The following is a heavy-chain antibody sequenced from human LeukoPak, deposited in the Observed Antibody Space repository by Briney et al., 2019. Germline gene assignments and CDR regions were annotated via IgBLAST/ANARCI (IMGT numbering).Heavy chain of an antibody. CDR2: INHSGST. J-gene: IGHJ6*02. V-gene: IGHV4-34*01. CDR3: ARGHPTYYYDSSGRYYYYGMDV. D-gene: IGHD3-22*01. CDR1: GGSFSGYY. Sequence: PSETLSLTCAVYGGSFSGYYWSWIRQPPGKGLEWIGEINHSGSTNYNPSLKSRVTISVDTSKNHFSLKLSSVTAADTAVYYCARGHPTYYYDSSGRYYYYGMDVWGQGTTVTVSS.